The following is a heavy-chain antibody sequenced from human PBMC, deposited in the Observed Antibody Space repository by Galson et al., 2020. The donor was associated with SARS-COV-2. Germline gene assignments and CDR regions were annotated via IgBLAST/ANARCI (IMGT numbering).Heavy chain of an antibody. CDR1: GFTFSSYA. CDR3: ARDRYDSSGYYYPGDY. D-gene: IGHD3-22*01. J-gene: IGHJ4*02. CDR2: ISYDGSNK. V-gene: IGHV3-30-3*01. Sequence: GESLKISCAASGFTFSSYAMHWVRQAPGKGLEWVAVISYDGSNKYYADSVKGRFTISRDNSKNTLYLQMNSLRAEDTAVYYCARDRYDSSGYYYPGDYWGQGTLVTVSS.